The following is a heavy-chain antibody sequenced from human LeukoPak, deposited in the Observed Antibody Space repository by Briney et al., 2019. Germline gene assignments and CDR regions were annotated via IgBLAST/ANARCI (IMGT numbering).Heavy chain of an antibody. D-gene: IGHD6-13*01. V-gene: IGHV4-30-2*01. CDR3: ARGFSSWYSPLYGMDV. J-gene: IGHJ6*02. CDR1: GGSISSGGYS. Sequence: PSETLSLTCAVSGGSISSGGYSRSWIRQPPGKGLEWIGYIYHSGSTYYNPSLKSRVTISVDRSKNQFSLKLSSVTAADTAVYYCARGFSSWYSPLYGMDVWGQGTTVTVSS. CDR2: IYHSGST.